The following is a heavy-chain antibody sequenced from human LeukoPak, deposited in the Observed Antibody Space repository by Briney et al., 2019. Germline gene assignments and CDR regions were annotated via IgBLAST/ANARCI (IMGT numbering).Heavy chain of an antibody. J-gene: IGHJ4*02. D-gene: IGHD2-2*01. CDR3: ARHGLGYCSSTSCTFFDY. Sequence: SGTLSLTCAVSGGSISSSNWWSWVRQPPGKGLEWIGEIYHSGSTNYNPSLESRVSISVDKSKNQFSLKLSSVTAADTAVYYCARHGLGYCSSTSCTFFDYWGQGTLVTVSS. V-gene: IGHV4-4*02. CDR2: IYHSGST. CDR1: GGSISSSNW.